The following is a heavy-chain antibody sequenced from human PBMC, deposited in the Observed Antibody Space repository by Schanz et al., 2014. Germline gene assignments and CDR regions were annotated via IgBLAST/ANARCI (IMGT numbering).Heavy chain of an antibody. D-gene: IGHD7-27*01. V-gene: IGHV3-33*08. Sequence: VQLVESGGGLVQPGGSLRLSCTASGFNFGSHGMHWVRQAPGKGLEWVAVISYDASCKNYADSVRGRITMSRDNSKNTMYLQINNRRADDTAVYYCARELPGVGAFDLWGQGRRGTVSS. CDR1: GFNFGSHG. J-gene: IGHJ3*01. CDR2: ISYDASCK. CDR3: ARELPGVGAFDL.